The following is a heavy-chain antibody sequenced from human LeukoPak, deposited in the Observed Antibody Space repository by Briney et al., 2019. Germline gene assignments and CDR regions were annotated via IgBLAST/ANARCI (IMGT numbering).Heavy chain of an antibody. CDR1: GFTFSSYS. CDR2: ISSSSSYI. Sequence: GGSLRLSCAASGFTFSSYSMNWVRQAPGKGLEWVSSISSSSSYIYYADSVKGRFTIPRDNAKHSLCLQMNSLRAEDTAVYFCARDSYLRELVAFDYWGQGTLVTVSS. J-gene: IGHJ4*02. V-gene: IGHV3-21*01. CDR3: ARDSYLRELVAFDY. D-gene: IGHD2-8*02.